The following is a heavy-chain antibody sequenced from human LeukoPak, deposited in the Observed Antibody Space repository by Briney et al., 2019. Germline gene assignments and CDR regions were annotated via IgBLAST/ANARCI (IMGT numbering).Heavy chain of an antibody. CDR1: GFTFSSYA. J-gene: IGHJ4*02. V-gene: IGHV3-30*04. CDR3: ARDLRSSIAARTGDY. D-gene: IGHD6-6*01. Sequence: PGRSLRLSCAASGFTFSSYAMHWVRQAPGKGMEWVAVISYDGSNKYYADSVKGRFTIARDNCKNRLYVQMNSLRAEDTAVYYCARDLRSSIAARTGDYWGQGTLVTVSS. CDR2: ISYDGSNK.